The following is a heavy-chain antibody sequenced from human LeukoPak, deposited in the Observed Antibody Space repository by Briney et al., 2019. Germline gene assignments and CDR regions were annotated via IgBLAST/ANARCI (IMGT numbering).Heavy chain of an antibody. Sequence: SQTLSLTCTVSGGSISSGDSYWSWIRQPPGKGLEWIGCIYYSGSTYYIPSLKSRLTISLDTSQNQFSLKLSSVTAADTAVYYCARAPFGNWFDPWSQGTLVTVSS. D-gene: IGHD3-10*01. V-gene: IGHV4-30-4*01. CDR3: ARAPFGNWFDP. CDR2: IYYSGST. J-gene: IGHJ5*02. CDR1: GGSISSGDSY.